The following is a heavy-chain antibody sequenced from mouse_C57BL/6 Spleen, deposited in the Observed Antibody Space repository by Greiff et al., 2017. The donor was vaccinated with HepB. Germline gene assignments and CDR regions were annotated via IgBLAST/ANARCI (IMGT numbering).Heavy chain of an antibody. V-gene: IGHV5-6*01. D-gene: IGHD2-4*01. Sequence: EAQLVESGGDLVKPGGSLKLSCAASGFTFSSYGMSWVRQTPDKRLEWVATISSGGSYTYYPDSVKGRFTISRDNAKNTLYLQMSSLKSEDTAMYYCARPYDYDGAWFAYWGQGTLVTVSA. J-gene: IGHJ3*01. CDR3: ARPYDYDGAWFAY. CDR2: ISSGGSYT. CDR1: GFTFSSYG.